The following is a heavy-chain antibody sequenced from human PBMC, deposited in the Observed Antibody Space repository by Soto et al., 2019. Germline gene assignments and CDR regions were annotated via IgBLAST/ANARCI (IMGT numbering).Heavy chain of an antibody. V-gene: IGHV3-15*01. CDR1: GFTFSNAW. J-gene: IGHJ4*02. CDR2: IKSKTDGGTT. CDR3: TTECVY. Sequence: EVQLVESGGGLVKPGESLRLSCTASGFTFSNAWMTWVRQAPGKGLEWVGRIKSKTDGGTTDSAQPVKGRVTISRDDSINTLYLEMNSQNVEDAAVYYCTTECVYWGPGALVTVSS.